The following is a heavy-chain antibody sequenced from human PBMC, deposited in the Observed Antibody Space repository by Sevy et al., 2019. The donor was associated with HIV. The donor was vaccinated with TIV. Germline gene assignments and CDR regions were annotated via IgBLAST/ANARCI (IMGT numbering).Heavy chain of an antibody. CDR2: IYYSGST. Sequence: SETLSLTCTVSGGSISSSTYYWAWIRQPPGKRLEWIGSIYYSGSTYYNPSLKSRVTISVDTSKNQFSLRLSSVTAADTAVYYCARRTYSRTTFDYWGQGTLVTVSS. D-gene: IGHD6-13*01. CDR3: ARRTYSRTTFDY. V-gene: IGHV4-39*01. J-gene: IGHJ4*02. CDR1: GGSISSSTYY.